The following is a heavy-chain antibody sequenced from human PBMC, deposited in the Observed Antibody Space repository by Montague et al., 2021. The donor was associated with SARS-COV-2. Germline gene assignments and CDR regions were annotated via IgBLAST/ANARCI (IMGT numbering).Heavy chain of an antibody. Sequence: CAISGDSVSSNRATWDWIRQSPSTGLEWVGRTYYRYKWYNDYAVSVKSRVIINPDTSNNRISLQLNSVTPEDTAVYYCARAYCGGDCYFYWYFDLWGRGTLVTVSS. CDR1: GDSVSSNRAT. D-gene: IGHD2-21*02. CDR3: ARAYCGGDCYFYWYFDL. V-gene: IGHV6-1*01. J-gene: IGHJ2*01. CDR2: TYYRYKWYN.